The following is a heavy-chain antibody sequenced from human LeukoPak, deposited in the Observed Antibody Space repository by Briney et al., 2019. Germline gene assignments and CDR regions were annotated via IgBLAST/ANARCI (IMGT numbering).Heavy chain of an antibody. Sequence: PGGSLRLSCAASGFTFSSYGMHWVRQAPGKGLEWVAVIWYDGSNKYYADSVKGRFTISRDNSKHTLYLQMNSLRAEDTAVYYCARTRDGYSVFFDYWGQGTLVTVSS. D-gene: IGHD5-24*01. CDR2: IWYDGSNK. V-gene: IGHV3-33*01. CDR1: GFTFSSYG. CDR3: ARTRDGYSVFFDY. J-gene: IGHJ4*02.